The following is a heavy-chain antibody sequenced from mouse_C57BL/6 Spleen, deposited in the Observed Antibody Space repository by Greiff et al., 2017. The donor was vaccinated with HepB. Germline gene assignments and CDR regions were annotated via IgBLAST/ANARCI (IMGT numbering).Heavy chain of an antibody. V-gene: IGHV1-82*01. D-gene: IGHD6-5*01. Sequence: VQVVESGPELVKPGASVKISCKASGYAFSSSWMNWVKQRPGKGPEWIGRIYPGDGDTNYNGKFKGKATLTADKSSSTAYMQLSSLTSEDSAVYFCARGYANFDYWGQGTTLTVSS. J-gene: IGHJ2*01. CDR1: GYAFSSSW. CDR2: IYPGDGDT. CDR3: ARGYANFDY.